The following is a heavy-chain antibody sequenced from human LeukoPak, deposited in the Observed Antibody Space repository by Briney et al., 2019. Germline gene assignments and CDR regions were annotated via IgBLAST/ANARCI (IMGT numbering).Heavy chain of an antibody. CDR2: ISYDGNNK. J-gene: IGHJ4*02. D-gene: IGHD3/OR15-3a*01. Sequence: PGGSLRLFCAASGFSLSSYSIYWVRQAPGKGLDWVTMISYDGNNKYYADSVEGRFTISRDNSKNTLYLQMNSLRPEDTAVYYCARERTGWYFDYWGQGALVTVSS. CDR3: ARERTGWYFDY. V-gene: IGHV3-30-3*01. CDR1: GFSLSSYS.